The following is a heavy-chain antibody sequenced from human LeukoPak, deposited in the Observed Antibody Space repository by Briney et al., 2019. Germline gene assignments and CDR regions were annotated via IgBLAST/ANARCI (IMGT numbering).Heavy chain of an antibody. J-gene: IGHJ4*02. V-gene: IGHV3-23*01. CDR1: GITFSSFA. CDR2: MSGGATST. D-gene: IGHD6-13*01. CDR3: AKRTSGSSWYSSDS. Sequence: GGSLRLSCAASGITFSSFAMNWVRQAPGKGLEWVSTMSGGATSTYYADSVKGRFTISRDNSKTTLFLQMNSLRAEDTAVYYCAKRTSGSSWYSSDSWGQGTLVTVSS.